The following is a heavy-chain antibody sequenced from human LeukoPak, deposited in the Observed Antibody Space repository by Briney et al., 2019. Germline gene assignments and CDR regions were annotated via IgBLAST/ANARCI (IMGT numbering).Heavy chain of an antibody. Sequence: GGSLRLSCAASGFTFSSYAMSWVRQAPGKGLEWVSAISGSGGSTYYADSVKGRFTISRDNSKNTLYLQMNSLRAEDTAVYYCAKDRLFGGVIVPPYYFDYWGQGTLVTVSS. J-gene: IGHJ4*02. CDR2: ISGSGGST. D-gene: IGHD3-16*02. V-gene: IGHV3-23*01. CDR3: AKDRLFGGVIVPPYYFDY. CDR1: GFTFSSYA.